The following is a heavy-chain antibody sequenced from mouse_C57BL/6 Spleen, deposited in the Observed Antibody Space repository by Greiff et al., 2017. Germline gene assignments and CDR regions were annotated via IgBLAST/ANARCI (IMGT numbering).Heavy chain of an antibody. CDR3: TSPMRLGPFAY. CDR2: IEPENGDT. J-gene: IGHJ3*01. Sequence: VQLQQSGAELVRPGASVKLSCTASGFNIKDDYMHWVKQRPEQGLEWIGWIEPENGDTEYASKFQGKATITADTSSNTAYLQLSSLTSEDTAVYYCTSPMRLGPFAYWGQGTLVTVSA. V-gene: IGHV14-4*01. D-gene: IGHD4-1*01. CDR1: GFNIKDDY.